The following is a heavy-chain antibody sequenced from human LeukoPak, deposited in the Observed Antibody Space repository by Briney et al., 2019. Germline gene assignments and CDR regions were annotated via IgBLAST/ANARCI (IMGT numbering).Heavy chain of an antibody. J-gene: IGHJ4*02. V-gene: IGHV3-30*04. CDR3: AKVPRAAGTDY. CDR2: ISYDGSNK. D-gene: IGHD6-13*01. CDR1: GFTFSSYA. Sequence: GGSLRLSCAASGFTFSSYAMHWVRQAPGKGLEWVAVISYDGSNKYYADSVKGRFTISRDNSKNTLYLQMNSLRAEDTAVYYCAKVPRAAGTDYWGQGTLVTVSS.